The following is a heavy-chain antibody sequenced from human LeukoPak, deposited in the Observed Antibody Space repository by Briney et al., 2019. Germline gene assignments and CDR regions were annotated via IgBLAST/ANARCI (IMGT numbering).Heavy chain of an antibody. V-gene: IGHV3-21*01. CDR2: ISSSSGYI. Sequence: GGSLRLSCAASGFTFSNYNMNWVRQAPEKGLEWVSFISSSSGYIYYADSLKGRFTISRDNAKNSLFLQMNRLRAEDTAVYYCARDLSTGPILTGYSYYYGMDVWGQGTTVTVSS. J-gene: IGHJ6*02. D-gene: IGHD3-9*01. CDR1: GFTFSNYN. CDR3: ARDLSTGPILTGYSYYYGMDV.